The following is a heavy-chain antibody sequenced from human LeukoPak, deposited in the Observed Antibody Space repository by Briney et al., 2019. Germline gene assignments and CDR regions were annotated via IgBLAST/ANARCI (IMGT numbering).Heavy chain of an antibody. CDR3: ARHGTSGTNLNWFDP. CDR2: IYYSGDT. J-gene: IGHJ5*02. D-gene: IGHD1-1*01. Sequence: SETLSLTCTVSGGSISNSYWSWIRQPPGKGLEWIGYIYYSGDTNYNPSLKSRVTISVDTSKNQFSLKLSSVTAADTAVYYCARHGTSGTNLNWFDPWGQGTLVTVSS. CDR1: GGSISNSY. V-gene: IGHV4-59*01.